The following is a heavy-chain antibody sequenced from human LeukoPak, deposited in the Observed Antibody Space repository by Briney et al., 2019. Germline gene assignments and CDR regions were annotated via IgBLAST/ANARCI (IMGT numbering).Heavy chain of an antibody. CDR1: GGSFSGYY. CDR2: INHSGST. D-gene: IGHD5-24*01. V-gene: IGHV4-34*01. CDR3: ANRDGSTASYYFDS. Sequence: PSETLALTCAVYGGSFSGYYWSWIREPPGKGLEWIGEINHSGSTNYNPSLKSRVTISVDTSKNQFSLKLSSVTAADTAVYYCANRDGSTASYYFDSWGQGTLVTVSS. J-gene: IGHJ4*02.